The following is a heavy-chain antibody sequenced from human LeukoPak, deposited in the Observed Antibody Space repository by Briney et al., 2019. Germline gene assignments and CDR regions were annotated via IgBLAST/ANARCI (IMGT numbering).Heavy chain of an antibody. CDR3: ARGAYSNPGHYYYYYMDV. V-gene: IGHV1-69*05. CDR1: GGTFSRYA. Sequence: SVKVSCKASGGTFSRYAISWVRQAPGQGPEWMGGTIPLFGTTKYAQKLQGRVTITTDESTSTAYMELSSLRSEDTAVYYCARGAYSNPGHYYYYYMDVWGKGTTVAVSS. CDR2: TIPLFGTT. D-gene: IGHD4-11*01. J-gene: IGHJ6*03.